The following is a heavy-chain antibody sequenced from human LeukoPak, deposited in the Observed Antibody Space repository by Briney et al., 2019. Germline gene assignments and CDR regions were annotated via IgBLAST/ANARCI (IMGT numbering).Heavy chain of an antibody. CDR2: INPNSGGT. J-gene: IGHJ4*02. Sequence: ASVKVSCKASGYTFTGYYMHWVRQAPGQGLEWMGWINPNSGGTNYAQKFQGRVTMTRDTSISTAYMELSRLRSDDTAVYYCARARWLQFIDPAFDYWGQGTLVTVSS. V-gene: IGHV1-2*02. CDR3: ARARWLQFIDPAFDY. D-gene: IGHD5-24*01. CDR1: GYTFTGYY.